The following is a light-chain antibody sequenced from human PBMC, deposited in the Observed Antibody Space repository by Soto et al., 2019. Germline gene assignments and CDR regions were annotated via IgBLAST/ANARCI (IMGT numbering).Light chain of an antibody. Sequence: QSVLTQPASVSGSLGQSITISCTGTSSDVGGYNCVSWYQQQPGKAPKFMIYDVTNRPSGVSNRFSGSKSGNTASLTISGLQAEDEADYYCCSYTTSNTRQIVFGTGTRSPS. V-gene: IGLV2-14*01. J-gene: IGLJ1*01. CDR3: CSYTTSNTRQIV. CDR2: DVT. CDR1: SSDVGGYNC.